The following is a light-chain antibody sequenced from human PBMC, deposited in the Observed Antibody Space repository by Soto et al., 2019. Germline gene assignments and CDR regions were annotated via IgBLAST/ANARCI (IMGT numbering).Light chain of an antibody. CDR1: SSDVGSYNL. J-gene: IGLJ1*01. CDR2: EGS. Sequence: SPVTHPASVSVSPGQSITISCTGTSSDVGSYNLVSWYQQHPGKAPKLMIYEGSKRPSAVSIRFSGSTSGNTASLTISGLQAEDEADYYCCSYAGSSTSVFGTGTKVTV. V-gene: IGLV2-23*01. CDR3: CSYAGSSTSV.